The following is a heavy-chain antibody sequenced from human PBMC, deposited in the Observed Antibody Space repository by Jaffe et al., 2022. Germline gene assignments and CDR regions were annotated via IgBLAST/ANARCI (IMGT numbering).Heavy chain of an antibody. D-gene: IGHD1-1*01. Sequence: QVQLQESGPGLVKPSETLSLTCTVSGGSISSYYWSWIRQPPGKGLEWIGYIYYSGSTNYNPSLKSRVTISVDTSKNQFSLKLSSVTAADTAVYYCARSPFPLVERRPYYFDYWGQGTLVTVSS. V-gene: IGHV4-59*01. CDR1: GGSISSYY. CDR3: ARSPFPLVERRPYYFDY. CDR2: IYYSGST. J-gene: IGHJ4*02.